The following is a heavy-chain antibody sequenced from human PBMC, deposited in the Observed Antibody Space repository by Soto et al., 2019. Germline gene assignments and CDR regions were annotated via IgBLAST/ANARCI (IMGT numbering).Heavy chain of an antibody. Sequence: QVQLVQSGAEVKKPGSSVKVSCKASGGTFSSYAISWVRQAPGQGLEWRGGIIPIFGTANYAQKFQGRVTITADESTSTAYMELSSLRSEDTAVYDCARDRCSGGICYSRFDYWGQGTLVTVSS. J-gene: IGHJ4*02. V-gene: IGHV1-69*12. D-gene: IGHD2-15*01. CDR2: IIPIFGTA. CDR3: ARDRCSGGICYSRFDY. CDR1: GGTFSSYA.